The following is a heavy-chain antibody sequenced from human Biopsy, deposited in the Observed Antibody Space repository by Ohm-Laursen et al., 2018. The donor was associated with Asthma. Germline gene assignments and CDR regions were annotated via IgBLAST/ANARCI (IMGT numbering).Heavy chain of an antibody. V-gene: IGHV1-2*06. Sequence: VASVKVSCKASGFTFMGYPIFWMRQAPGQGLEWMGRINPNGGATHYAQKFQGRVTLSRDTSISTAYMDLSALRSDDTAVYYCARGQKSPGNRWFDPWGQGTLVTVSS. J-gene: IGHJ5*02. D-gene: IGHD1-14*01. CDR1: GFTFMGYP. CDR2: INPNGGAT. CDR3: ARGQKSPGNRWFDP.